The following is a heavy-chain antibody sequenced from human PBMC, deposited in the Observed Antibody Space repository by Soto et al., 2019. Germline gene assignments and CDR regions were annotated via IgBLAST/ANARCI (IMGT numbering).Heavy chain of an antibody. V-gene: IGHV3-33*01. CDR1: GFTFSSYG. D-gene: IGHD3-22*01. J-gene: IGHJ3*02. CDR3: ARVSNSYYDSSGYSDLHAFDI. Sequence: GGSLRLSCAASGFTFSSYGMHWVRQAPGKGLEWVAVIWYDGSNKYYADSVKGRFTISRDNSKNTLYLQMNSLRAEDTAVYYCARVSNSYYDSSGYSDLHAFDIWGQGTMVTVSS. CDR2: IWYDGSNK.